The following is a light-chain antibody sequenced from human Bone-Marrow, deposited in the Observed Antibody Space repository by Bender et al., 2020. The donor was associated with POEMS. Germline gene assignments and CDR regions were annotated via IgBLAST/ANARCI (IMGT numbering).Light chain of an antibody. CDR2: DVS. J-gene: IGLJ3*02. V-gene: IGLV2-14*01. Sequence: QSALTQPASVSGSPGQSITISCTGTSSDVGSYNVVSWYQQHPGKAPKLMIYDVSNRPSGVSDRFSGSKSGNTASLAITGLQSDDEAIYFCVAWDASLNGWVFGGGTKLTVL. CDR3: VAWDASLNGWV. CDR1: SSDVGSYNV.